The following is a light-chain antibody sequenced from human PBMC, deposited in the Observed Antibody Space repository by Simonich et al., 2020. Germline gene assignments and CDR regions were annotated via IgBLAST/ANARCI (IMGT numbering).Light chain of an antibody. CDR3: YSAADNNLV. CDR2: KDS. Sequence: SYELTQPSSVSVSPGQTARITCSGDVLAKKYARWFQQKPGQAPRLVIYKDSERPSGIPERFSGSSSGTTVTLTISGAQVEDEADYYCYSAADNNLVFGGGTKLTVL. CDR1: VLAKKY. V-gene: IGLV3-27*01. J-gene: IGLJ2*01.